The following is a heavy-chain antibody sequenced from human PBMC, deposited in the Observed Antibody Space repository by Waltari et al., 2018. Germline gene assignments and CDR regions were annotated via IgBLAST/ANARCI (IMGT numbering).Heavy chain of an antibody. D-gene: IGHD6-19*01. J-gene: IGHJ6*03. V-gene: IGHV4-59*01. CDR1: GGSISSYY. CDR2: IYYSGST. CDR3: AREVVPYKAVAGTGIYYYYMDV. Sequence: QVQLQESGPGLVKPSETLSLTCTVSGGSISSYYWSWIRQPPGEGQEWSGYIYYSGSTNYNPSLKSRVTISVDTSKNQFSLKLSSVTAADTAVYYCAREVVPYKAVAGTGIYYYYMDVWGKGTTVTVSS.